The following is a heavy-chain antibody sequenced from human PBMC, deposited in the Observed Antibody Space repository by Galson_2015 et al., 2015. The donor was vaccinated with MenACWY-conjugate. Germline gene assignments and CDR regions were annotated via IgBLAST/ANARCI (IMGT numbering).Heavy chain of an antibody. CDR2: IGIAGDT. CDR1: GFTFTNYD. V-gene: IGHV3-13*01. CDR3: VGRVSGWSHGFDY. D-gene: IGHD6-19*01. J-gene: IGHJ4*02. Sequence: SLRLSCAASGFTFTNYDMHWVRQPTGKGLEWVSVIGIAGDTYYLDPVKGRFAISREDGKNSSYLQMNSLRVEDTAVYYCVGRVSGWSHGFDYWGQGTLVTVSS.